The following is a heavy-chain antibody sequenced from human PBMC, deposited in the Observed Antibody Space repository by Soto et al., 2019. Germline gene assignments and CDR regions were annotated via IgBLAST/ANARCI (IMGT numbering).Heavy chain of an antibody. J-gene: IGHJ4*02. V-gene: IGHV4-31*03. Sequence: QVQLQESGPGLVKPSQTLSLTCTVSGGSISSGGYYWSWIRQHPGKGLEWIGYIFYSGSTYYNPSLKSRVTISVDTSKNQFSLKLSSVTAADTAVYYCARGSVVAATLFDYWGQGTLVTVSS. D-gene: IGHD2-15*01. CDR2: IFYSGST. CDR3: ARGSVVAATLFDY. CDR1: GGSISSGGYY.